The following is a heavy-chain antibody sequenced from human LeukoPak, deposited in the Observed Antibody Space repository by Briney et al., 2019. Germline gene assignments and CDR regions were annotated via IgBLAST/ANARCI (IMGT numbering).Heavy chain of an antibody. CDR3: ARDVRVRYFDWLFVY. CDR2: INAGNGNT. J-gene: IGHJ4*02. Sequence: VSCTASGYTFTSYAMNWVRQAPGQRVEWMGWINAGNGNTKYSQTFQGRVTITRDTSASTAYMELSSLRSEDTAVYYRARDVRVRYFDWLFVYWSQGTLVTVSS. V-gene: IGHV1-3*01. CDR1: GYTFTSYA. D-gene: IGHD3-9*01.